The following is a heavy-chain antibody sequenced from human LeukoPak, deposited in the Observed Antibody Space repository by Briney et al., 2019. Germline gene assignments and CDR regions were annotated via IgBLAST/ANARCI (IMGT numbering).Heavy chain of an antibody. CDR3: AKDRGYSGYDYLDY. J-gene: IGHJ4*02. CDR2: IYSGGST. V-gene: IGHV3-53*01. D-gene: IGHD5-12*01. CDR1: GFTVSSNY. Sequence: GGSLRLSCAASGFTVSSNYMSWVRQAPGKGLEWVSVIYSGGSTYYADSVKGRFTISRDNSKNTLYLQMNSLRAEDTAVYYCAKDRGYSGYDYLDYWGQGTLVTVSS.